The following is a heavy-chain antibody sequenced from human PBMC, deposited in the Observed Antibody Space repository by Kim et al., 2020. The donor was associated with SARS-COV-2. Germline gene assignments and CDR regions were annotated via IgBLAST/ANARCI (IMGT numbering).Heavy chain of an antibody. D-gene: IGHD2-2*01. CDR2: GTT. V-gene: IGHV3-23*01. Sequence: GTTCHHDPGKGLFTIPRDNSKNTLFLQLKSLRAEDTALYYCARESSRRADYWGQGTLVTVSS. CDR3: ARESSRRADY. J-gene: IGHJ4*02.